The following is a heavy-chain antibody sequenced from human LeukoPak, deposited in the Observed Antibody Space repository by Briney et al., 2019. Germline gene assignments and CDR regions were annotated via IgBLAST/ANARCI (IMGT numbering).Heavy chain of an antibody. CDR1: GFTFRSYR. Sequence: GGSLRLSWAASGFTFRSYRMSWVRQAPGKGLEWVANVKQDGSETYYVDSVKGRFAISRDNAKNSLYLQMNSLRVEDTAVYYCARPIYSSGWDQFQHWGQGTLVTVSS. V-gene: IGHV3-7*01. D-gene: IGHD2-15*01. J-gene: IGHJ1*01. CDR2: VKQDGSET. CDR3: ARPIYSSGWDQFQH.